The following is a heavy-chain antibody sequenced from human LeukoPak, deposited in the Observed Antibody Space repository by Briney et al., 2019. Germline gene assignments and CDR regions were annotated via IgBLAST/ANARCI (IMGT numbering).Heavy chain of an antibody. CDR1: GYTFTDYY. CDR2: VDPEDGET. D-gene: IGHD3-3*01. CDR3: ATFGVVTPNSGRFRREADY. Sequence: ASVKVSCKASGYTFTDYYMHWVQQAPGKGLEWMGRVDPEDGETIYAEKFQGRVTITADTSTDTAYMELSSLRSEDTAVYYCATFGVVTPNSGRFRREADYWGQGTLVTVSS. J-gene: IGHJ4*02. V-gene: IGHV1-69-2*01.